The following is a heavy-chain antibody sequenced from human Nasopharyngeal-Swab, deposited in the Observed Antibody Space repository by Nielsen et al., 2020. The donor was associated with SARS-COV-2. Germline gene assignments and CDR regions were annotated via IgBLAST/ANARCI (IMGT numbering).Heavy chain of an antibody. V-gene: IGHV3-30*18. Sequence: GEPLKISCAASGFTFSSYGMHWVRQAPGKGLEWVAVILYDGSDKHYADSVKGRFTISRDNSKNTLYLQMNSLRAEDTAVYYCAKADRGGSYFSEYYYYMDVWGKGTTVTVSS. CDR3: AKADRGGSYFSEYYYYMDV. D-gene: IGHD1-26*01. J-gene: IGHJ6*03. CDR2: ILYDGSDK. CDR1: GFTFSSYG.